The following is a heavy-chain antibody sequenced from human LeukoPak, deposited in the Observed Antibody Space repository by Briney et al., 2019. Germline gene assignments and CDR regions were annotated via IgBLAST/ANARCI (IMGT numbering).Heavy chain of an antibody. J-gene: IGHJ6*03. CDR1: GGTFSSYA. D-gene: IGHD3-10*01. CDR3: ARGGITMVRGVTFSRSENYYYYMDV. CDR2: IIPIFGTA. V-gene: IGHV1-69*13. Sequence: ASVKVSCKASGGTFSSYAISWVRQAPGQGLEWMGGIIPIFGTANYAQKFQGRVTITADESTSTAYMELSSLRSEDTAVYYCARGGITMVRGVTFSRSENYYYYMDVWGKGTTVTISS.